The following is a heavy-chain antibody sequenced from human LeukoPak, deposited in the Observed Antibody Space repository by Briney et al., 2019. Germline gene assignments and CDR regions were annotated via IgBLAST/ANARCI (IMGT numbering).Heavy chain of an antibody. Sequence: GGSLRLSCGASGFTFNTYAMSWVRQAPGKGLEWVSAISGSGGSTYYADSVRGRFTISRDNFKNTLYLQMNSLRAEDTAVYYCAKNLITLLSTVTTDYWGQGTLVTVSS. D-gene: IGHD4-17*01. V-gene: IGHV3-23*01. J-gene: IGHJ4*02. CDR2: ISGSGGST. CDR3: AKNLITLLSTVTTDY. CDR1: GFTFNTYA.